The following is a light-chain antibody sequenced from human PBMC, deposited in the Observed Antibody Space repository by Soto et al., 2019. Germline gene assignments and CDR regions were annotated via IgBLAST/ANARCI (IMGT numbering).Light chain of an antibody. J-gene: IGKJ1*01. CDR1: QGIRSH. CDR2: AAS. Sequence: IPLTQSPSSLSASVGDRVIITCRASQGIRSHLAWYQQKPGKAPKLLIYAASTLESGVPARFSGSGSGTEFTLSISSLQPDDFATYYCQQYDTYRTFGQGTKVDIK. V-gene: IGKV1-9*01. CDR3: QQYDTYRT.